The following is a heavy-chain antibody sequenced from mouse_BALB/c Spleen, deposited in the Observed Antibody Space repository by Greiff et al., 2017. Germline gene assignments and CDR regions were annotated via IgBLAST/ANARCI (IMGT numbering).Heavy chain of an antibody. CDR1: GYSITSDYA. Sequence: VQLKESGPGLVKPSQSLSLTCTVTGYSITSDYAWNWIRQFPGNKLEWMGYISYSGSTSYNPSLKSRISITRDTSKNQFFLQLNSVTTEDTATYYCARDGNYKYYFDYWGQGTTLTVSS. CDR2: ISYSGST. J-gene: IGHJ2*01. D-gene: IGHD2-1*01. V-gene: IGHV3-2*02. CDR3: ARDGNYKYYFDY.